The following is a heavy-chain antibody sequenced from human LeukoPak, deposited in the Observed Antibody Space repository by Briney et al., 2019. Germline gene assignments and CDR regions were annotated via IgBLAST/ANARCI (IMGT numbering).Heavy chain of an antibody. D-gene: IGHD4-17*01. CDR3: ARAEHDYGDYSDAFDI. J-gene: IGHJ3*02. CDR1: GGSISSGGYS. CDR2: IYHSGST. Sequence: PSETLSLTCAVSGGSISSGGYSWSWIRQPPGKCLEWIGYIYHSGSTYYNPSLKSRVTISVDRSKNQFSLKLSSVTAADTAVYYCARAEHDYGDYSDAFDIWGQGTMVTVSS. V-gene: IGHV4-30-2*01.